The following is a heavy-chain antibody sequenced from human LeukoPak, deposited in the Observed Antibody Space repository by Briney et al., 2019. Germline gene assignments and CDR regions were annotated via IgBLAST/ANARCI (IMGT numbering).Heavy chain of an antibody. Sequence: PGGSPRLSCAASGFTFSDSYISWIRQAPGEGLEWVSYITSSSDYTSYVDSVKGRFTISRDDARNSLYLQMNSLRAEDTAVYYCARVVGDTGYYFDPWGQGTLVTVSS. V-gene: IGHV3-11*06. CDR2: ITSSSDYT. CDR3: ARVVGDTGYYFDP. J-gene: IGHJ4*02. D-gene: IGHD2-21*01. CDR1: GFTFSDSY.